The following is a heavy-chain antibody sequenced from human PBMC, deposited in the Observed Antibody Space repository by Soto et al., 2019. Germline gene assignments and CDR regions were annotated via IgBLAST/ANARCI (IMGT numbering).Heavy chain of an antibody. D-gene: IGHD2-15*01. Sequence: PSETLSLTCTVSGDSINSGDYYWSWVSQPPGKGLEWIGYIYYSGSTYYNPSLKSRVTISVDTSKNQFSLKLSSVTAADTAVYYCARHTPAISISDHWGQGTLVTVSS. CDR2: IYYSGST. CDR1: GDSINSGDYY. J-gene: IGHJ4*02. CDR3: ARHTPAISISDH. V-gene: IGHV4-30-4*01.